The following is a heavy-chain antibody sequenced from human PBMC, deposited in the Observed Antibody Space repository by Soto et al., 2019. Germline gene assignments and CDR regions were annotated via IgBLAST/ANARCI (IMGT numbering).Heavy chain of an antibody. CDR1: GFTFSSYA. CDR2: ISGSVGST. D-gene: IGHD2-15*01. V-gene: IGHV3-23*01. CDR3: AQDALVGGGISAFDY. Sequence: PGGSLRLSCAASGFTFSSYAMSWVRQAPGKGLEWVSAISGSVGSTYYADSVKGRFTISRDNSKNTLYLQMHSLRAEDTAVYYCAQDALVGGGISAFDYWGQGILVTFSS. J-gene: IGHJ4*02.